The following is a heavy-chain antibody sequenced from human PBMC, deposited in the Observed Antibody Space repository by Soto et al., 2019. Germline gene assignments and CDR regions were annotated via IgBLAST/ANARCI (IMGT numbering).Heavy chain of an antibody. J-gene: IGHJ4*02. Sequence: QVQLKESGPGLVKSSEALSLTCTVSGDSISSYYWSWIRQPPGKGLEWIGNIFYSGSTNYNPSLKSRVIISVDTSKNQFSLKLSSVTAADTAVYYCTKSDRGHNYAFYWGQGTLVTVSS. CDR3: TKSDRGHNYAFY. CDR2: IFYSGST. CDR1: GDSISSYY. D-gene: IGHD5-18*01. V-gene: IGHV4-59*01.